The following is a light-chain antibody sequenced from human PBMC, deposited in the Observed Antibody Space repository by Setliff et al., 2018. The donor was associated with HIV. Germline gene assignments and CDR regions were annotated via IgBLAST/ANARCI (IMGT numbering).Light chain of an antibody. V-gene: IGLV2-14*01. Sequence: QSVLTQPAPVSGSPGQSITISCTGTSSDVGVYNFVSWYQQHPGKAPKLMIYEVSTRPSGVSNRFSGSKSGNQAFLTISGLQADDEADYYCSSYTTSTTYVFGTGTKATVL. CDR1: SSDVGVYNF. J-gene: IGLJ1*01. CDR3: SSYTTSTTYV. CDR2: EVS.